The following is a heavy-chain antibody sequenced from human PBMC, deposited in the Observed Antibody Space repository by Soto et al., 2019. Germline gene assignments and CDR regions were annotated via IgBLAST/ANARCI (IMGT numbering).Heavy chain of an antibody. CDR3: ARDFGGYQGMDV. Sequence: ASVTVSCTASGYIFASDYIHWVRQAPGHGLEWMGLIKPGRGSISYAEKFQGRLNMTRDTSTSTVYMELSSLTSEDTAVYYSARDFGGYQGMDVWGQGSTVIVS. CDR2: IKPGRGSI. J-gene: IGHJ6*02. V-gene: IGHV1-46*01. CDR1: GYIFASDY. D-gene: IGHD3-16*01.